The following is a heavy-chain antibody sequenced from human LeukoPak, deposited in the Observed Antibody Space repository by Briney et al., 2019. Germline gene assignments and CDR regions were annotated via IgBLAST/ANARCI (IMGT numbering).Heavy chain of an antibody. CDR3: ARGLGSSWYDYYYYYGMDV. CDR2: MNPSGGST. D-gene: IGHD6-13*01. V-gene: IGHV1-46*01. Sequence: ASVKVSCKASGYTFTSYYMHWVRQAPGQGLEWMGIMNPSGGSTSYAQKFQGRVTMTRDTSTSTVYMELSSLRSEDTAVYYCARGLGSSWYDYYYYYGMDVWGQGTMVTVSS. J-gene: IGHJ6*02. CDR1: GYTFTSYY.